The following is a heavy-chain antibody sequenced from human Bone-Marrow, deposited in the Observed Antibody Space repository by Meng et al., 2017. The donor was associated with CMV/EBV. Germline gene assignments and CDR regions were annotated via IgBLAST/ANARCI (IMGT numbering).Heavy chain of an antibody. D-gene: IGHD2-15*01. CDR1: GFTVSSNY. V-gene: IGHV3-53*01. CDR3: AKHQGFCSGASCYSMDY. CDR2: IYSGGST. J-gene: IGHJ4*02. Sequence: GESLKISCAASGFTVSSNYMSWVRQAPGKGLEWVSVIYSGGSTYYADSVKGRFTISRDNSKNTLYLQMNNLSAEDTAVYYCAKHQGFCSGASCYSMDYWGQGTLVTVSS.